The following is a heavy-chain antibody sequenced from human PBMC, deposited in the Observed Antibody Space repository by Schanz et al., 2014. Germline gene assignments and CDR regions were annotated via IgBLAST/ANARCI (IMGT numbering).Heavy chain of an antibody. V-gene: IGHV3-23*01. Sequence: EGQLLESGGGLIQPGGSLRLSCAASGFTFSSYAMSWVRQAPGKGLEWVSTISASGGSTYYADSVKGRFTISRDNSKNILYLQMNSLRAEDTAVYYCAKARRKSNCSGGRCFLYSYYGMDVWGQGTTVTVSS. CDR1: GFTFSSYA. CDR2: ISASGGST. D-gene: IGHD2-15*01. CDR3: AKARRKSNCSGGRCFLYSYYGMDV. J-gene: IGHJ6*02.